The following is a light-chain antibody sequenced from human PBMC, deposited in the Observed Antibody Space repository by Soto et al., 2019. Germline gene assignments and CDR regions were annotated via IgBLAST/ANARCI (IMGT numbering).Light chain of an antibody. CDR2: EVS. V-gene: IGLV2-8*01. CDR1: SSDVGGYNY. Sequence: QSVLTQPPSASGSPGQAVTISCTGTSSDVGGYNYVSWYQQHPGKAPKVMIYEVSNRPSGVSDRFSGSKSGNTASLTISGLQAEDEADYYCSSYVGATTRVFGTGTKVTVL. J-gene: IGLJ1*01. CDR3: SSYVGATTRV.